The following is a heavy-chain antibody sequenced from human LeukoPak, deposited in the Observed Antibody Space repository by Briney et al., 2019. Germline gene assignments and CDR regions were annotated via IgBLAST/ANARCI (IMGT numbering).Heavy chain of an antibody. Sequence: ASVKVSCKASGYTFTSYDINWVRQATGQGLEWMGWMNPNSGNTGYAQKFQGRVTMTRNTSISTAYMELSSLRSEDTAVYYCAGTVSIAEEAFDIWGQGTMVTVSS. CDR2: MNPNSGNT. J-gene: IGHJ3*02. V-gene: IGHV1-8*01. CDR1: GYTFTSYD. CDR3: AGTVSIAEEAFDI. D-gene: IGHD6-6*01.